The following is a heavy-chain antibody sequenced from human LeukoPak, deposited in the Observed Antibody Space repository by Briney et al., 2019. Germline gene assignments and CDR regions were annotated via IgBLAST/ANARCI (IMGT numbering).Heavy chain of an antibody. V-gene: IGHV3-21*04. CDR3: AKKRYTMVRGVITYFDY. D-gene: IGHD3-10*01. CDR1: GFTFSSYS. Sequence: GGSLRLSCAASGFTFSSYSMNWVRQAPGKGLEWVSSISSMSSYIYYSDSLKGRFTISRDNAKNSLFLQMNSLRAEDTAVYYCAKKRYTMVRGVITYFDYWGQGTLVTVSS. J-gene: IGHJ4*02. CDR2: ISSMSSYI.